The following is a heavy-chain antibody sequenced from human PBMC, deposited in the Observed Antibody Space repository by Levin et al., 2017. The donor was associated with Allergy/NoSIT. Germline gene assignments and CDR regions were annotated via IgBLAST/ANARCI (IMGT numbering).Heavy chain of an antibody. D-gene: IGHD3-10*01. CDR1: GFTVSSNY. CDR2: IYSGGST. J-gene: IGHJ5*02. CDR3: ARVLWFGESMFDP. V-gene: IGHV3-66*02. Sequence: GGSLRLSCAASGFTVSSNYMSWVRQAPGKGLEWVSVIYSGGSTYYADSVKGRFTISRDNSKNTLYLQMNSLRAEDTAVYYCARVLWFGESMFDPWGQGTLVTVSS.